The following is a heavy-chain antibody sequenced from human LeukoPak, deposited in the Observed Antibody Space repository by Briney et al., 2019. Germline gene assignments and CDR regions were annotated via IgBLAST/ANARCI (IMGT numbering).Heavy chain of an antibody. CDR3: ARVDYDFWSGYSTY. CDR2: ISGPGATT. CDR1: GISFSTSA. Sequence: GGSLRLSCAASGISFSTSAMTWVRQAPGKGLEWVSAISGPGATTYYADSVKGRFTISRDNAKNSLYLQMNSLRAEDTAVYYCARVDYDFWSGYSTYWGQGTLVTVSS. D-gene: IGHD3-3*01. J-gene: IGHJ4*02. V-gene: IGHV3-23*01.